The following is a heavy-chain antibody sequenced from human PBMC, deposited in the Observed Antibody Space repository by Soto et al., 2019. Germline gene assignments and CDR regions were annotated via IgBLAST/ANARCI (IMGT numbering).Heavy chain of an antibody. J-gene: IGHJ4*02. Sequence: GGPRNLSCAPSGFPSSTYTMTGARHAPGKGLAWVSSISSSSSYIYYADSVKGRFTISRDNAKNSLYLQMNSLRAEDTAVYYCARDERIITMIVVVTSGLDYWGQGTLVTVSS. V-gene: IGHV3-21*01. CDR2: ISSSSSYI. CDR1: GFPSSTYT. D-gene: IGHD3-22*01. CDR3: ARDERIITMIVVVTSGLDY.